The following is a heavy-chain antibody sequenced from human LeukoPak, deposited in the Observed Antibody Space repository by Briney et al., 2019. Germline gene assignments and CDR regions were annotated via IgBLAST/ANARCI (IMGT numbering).Heavy chain of an antibody. J-gene: IGHJ4*02. Sequence: SQTLSLTCTVSGGSISSGSYYWSWIRQPAGKGLEWIGRIYTSGSTYYNPSLKSRVTISVDTSKNQFSLKLSSVTAADTAVYYCARDVRSYSGYDVWFPLDYWGQGTLVTVSS. CDR2: IYTSGST. V-gene: IGHV4-61*02. CDR3: ARDVRSYSGYDVWFPLDY. D-gene: IGHD5-12*01. CDR1: GGSISSGSYY.